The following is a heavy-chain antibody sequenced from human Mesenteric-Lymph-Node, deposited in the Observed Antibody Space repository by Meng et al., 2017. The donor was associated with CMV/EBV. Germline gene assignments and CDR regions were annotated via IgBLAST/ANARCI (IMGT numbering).Heavy chain of an antibody. D-gene: IGHD3-9*01. CDR2: ISGSGGST. Sequence: AASGFTVSNYAMSWVRQAPGKGLERVSAISGSGGSTYYADSVKGRFTISRDNSKNTLYLQMNRLRAEDTAVYYCAKLDYDILTAFDYWGQGTLVTVSS. J-gene: IGHJ4*02. CDR1: GFTVSNYA. V-gene: IGHV3-23*01. CDR3: AKLDYDILTAFDY.